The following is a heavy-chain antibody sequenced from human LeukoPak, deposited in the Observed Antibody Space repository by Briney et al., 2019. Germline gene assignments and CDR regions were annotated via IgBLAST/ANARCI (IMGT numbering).Heavy chain of an antibody. J-gene: IGHJ4*02. V-gene: IGHV1-69*05. CDR3: ARGGYCSGGSCYNY. Sequence: GASVKVSCKASGGTFSSYAISWVRQAPGQGLEWMGGIIPIFGTANYAQKFQGRVTITTDESTSTAYMELSSLRSEDTAVYYCARGGYCSGGSCYNYWGQGTLVTVSS. D-gene: IGHD2-15*01. CDR1: GGTFSSYA. CDR2: IIPIFGTA.